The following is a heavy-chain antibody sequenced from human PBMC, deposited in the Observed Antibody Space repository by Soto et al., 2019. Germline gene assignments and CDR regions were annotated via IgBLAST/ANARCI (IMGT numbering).Heavy chain of an antibody. Sequence: TSETLSLTCAVSSGSFSSSNWWTWVRQAPGKGLEWIGEIYHSGSTNYNPSLKSRVTISVDTSKNQFSLKLSSVTAADTAVYYCARGGYYDSSGYYYSFDYWGQGTLVTVSS. CDR3: ARGGYYDSSGYYYSFDY. J-gene: IGHJ4*02. CDR1: SGSFSSSNW. V-gene: IGHV4-4*02. D-gene: IGHD3-22*01. CDR2: IYHSGST.